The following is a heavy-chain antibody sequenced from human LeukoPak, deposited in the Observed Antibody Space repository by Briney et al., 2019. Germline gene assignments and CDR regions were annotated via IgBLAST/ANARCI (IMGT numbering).Heavy chain of an antibody. CDR3: ARGTTPAAGAY. Sequence: KPSETLSLTCTVSGGSISSSTYYWGWIRQSPGKGLEWIGSIHDSGSTNYNPSLKGRVTVSVDTSKNQFSLKLTSVTAADTAVYFCARGTTPAAGAYWGQGTLVTVSS. V-gene: IGHV4-39*01. D-gene: IGHD1-7*01. CDR2: IHDSGST. CDR1: GGSISSSTYY. J-gene: IGHJ4*02.